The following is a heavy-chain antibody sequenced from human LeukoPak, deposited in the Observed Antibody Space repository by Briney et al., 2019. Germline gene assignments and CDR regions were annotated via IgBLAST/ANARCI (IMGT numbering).Heavy chain of an antibody. J-gene: IGHJ2*01. CDR3: ATAILTPSGYVWHFDV. CDR2: INYSGGA. D-gene: IGHD3-3*01. Sequence: PSETQSLTCTVSGGSITRDDYYWSWIRQHPGKGLESIGYINYSGGAYYNPSLRSRVSMSVDTSNNQFSLELSSVTAADTAVYYCATAILTPSGYVWHFDVWGRGTPVTVSS. V-gene: IGHV4-31*03. CDR1: GGSITRDDYY.